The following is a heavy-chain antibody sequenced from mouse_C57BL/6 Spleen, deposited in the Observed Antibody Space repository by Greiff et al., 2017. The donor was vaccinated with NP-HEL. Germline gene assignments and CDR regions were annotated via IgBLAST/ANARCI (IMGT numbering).Heavy chain of an antibody. CDR1: GYAFSSYW. V-gene: IGHV1-80*01. CDR2: IYPGDGAT. J-gene: IGHJ1*03. Sequence: VQLQQSGAELVKPGASVKISCKASGYAFSSYWMNWVKQRPGKGLEWMGQIYPGDGATNYNGKFKGKATLTADKSSSTAYRQLSSLASEDSAVYFCARCGLDGYFDVWGTGTTVTVSS. CDR3: ARCGLDGYFDV.